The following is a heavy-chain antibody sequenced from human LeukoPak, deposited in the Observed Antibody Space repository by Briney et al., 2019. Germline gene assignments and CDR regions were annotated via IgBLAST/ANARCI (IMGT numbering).Heavy chain of an antibody. V-gene: IGHV3-30*18. Sequence: PGGSLRPSCAASGFTFSSYGMHWVRQAPGKGLEWVAVISYDGSNKYYADSVKGRFTISRDNSKNTLYLQMNSLRAEDTAVYYCAKDWGTYGGPFDYWGQGTLVTVSS. J-gene: IGHJ4*02. CDR2: ISYDGSNK. D-gene: IGHD4-23*01. CDR1: GFTFSSYG. CDR3: AKDWGTYGGPFDY.